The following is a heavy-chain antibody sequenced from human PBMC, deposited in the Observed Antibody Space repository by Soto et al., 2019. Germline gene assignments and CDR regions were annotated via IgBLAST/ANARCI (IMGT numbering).Heavy chain of an antibody. CDR1: GFTFSSYW. CDR2: INSDGSST. J-gene: IGHJ4*02. V-gene: IGHV3-74*01. Sequence: GGSLRLSCAASGFTFSSYWMHWVRQAPGKGLVWVSRINSDGSSTSYADSVKGRFTISRDNAKNSLYLQMNSLRAEDTAVYYCARLGQYDSSGYYHRPFDYWGQGTLVTVSS. D-gene: IGHD3-22*01. CDR3: ARLGQYDSSGYYHRPFDY.